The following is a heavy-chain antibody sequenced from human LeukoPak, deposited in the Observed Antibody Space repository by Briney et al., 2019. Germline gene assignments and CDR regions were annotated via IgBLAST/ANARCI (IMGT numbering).Heavy chain of an antibody. CDR1: AGSISRGDYS. D-gene: IGHD2-2*02. V-gene: IGHV4-30-4*08. J-gene: IGHJ4*02. CDR3: ARTAIRERKYCSSTSCYTGRYYFDY. Sequence: PSETLSLTSTVSAGSISRGDYSWRWIRKPPGKDLQWIGYIYYSGSTYYKPSLKSRVTISVETSKTQFSLKLSSVTAADTAVYYCARTAIRERKYCSSTSCYTGRYYFDYWGQGTLVSVSS. CDR2: IYYSGST.